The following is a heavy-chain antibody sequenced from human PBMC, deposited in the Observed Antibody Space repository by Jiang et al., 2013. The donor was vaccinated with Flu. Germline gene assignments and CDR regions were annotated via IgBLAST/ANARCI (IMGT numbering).Heavy chain of an antibody. CDR3: ARDRTVIGYWYFDL. D-gene: IGHD2-21*01. V-gene: IGHV1-18*01. J-gene: IGHJ2*01. Sequence: SGAEVKKPGASVKVSCKASGYSFTSYGISWVRQAPGQGLEWMGWISTYNGNTDYPQNFQGRVTMTTDTSTSTAYMELRSLRSDDTAVYYCARDRTVIGYWYFDLWGLAPWSLSPQ. CDR1: GYSFTSYG. CDR2: ISTYNGNT.